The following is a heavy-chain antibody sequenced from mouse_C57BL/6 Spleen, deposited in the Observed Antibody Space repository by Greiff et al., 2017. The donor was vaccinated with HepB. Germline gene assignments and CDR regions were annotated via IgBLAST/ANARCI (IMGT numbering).Heavy chain of an antibody. V-gene: IGHV1-81*01. D-gene: IGHD1-1*01. J-gene: IGHJ1*03. CDR2: IYPRSGNT. CDR3: ARSSTEVATDWYFDV. Sequence: VQLQQSGAELARPGASVKLSCKASGYTFTSYGISWVKQRTGQGLEWIGEIYPRSGNTYYNEKIKGKATLTADKSSSTAYMELRSLTSEDSAVYFCARSSTEVATDWYFDVWGTGTTVTVSS. CDR1: GYTFTSYG.